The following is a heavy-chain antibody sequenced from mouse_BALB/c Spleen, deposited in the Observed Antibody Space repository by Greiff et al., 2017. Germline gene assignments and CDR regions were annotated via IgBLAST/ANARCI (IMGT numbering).Heavy chain of an antibody. CDR2: IDPFNGGT. CDR3: ARGITADY. CDR1: GYSFTSYY. Sequence: EVQLQQSGPELMKPGASVKISCKASGYSFTSYYMHWVKQSHGKSLEWIGYIDPFNGGTSYNQKFKGKATLTVDKSSSTAYMHLSSLTSEDSAVYYCARGITADYWGQGTTLTVSS. V-gene: IGHV1-28*01. J-gene: IGHJ2*01. D-gene: IGHD2-4*01.